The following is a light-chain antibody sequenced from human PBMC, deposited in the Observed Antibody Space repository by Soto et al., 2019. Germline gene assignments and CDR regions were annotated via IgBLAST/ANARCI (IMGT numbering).Light chain of an antibody. V-gene: IGKV1-9*01. CDR2: DAS. CDR3: QQLNSFPLT. CDR1: QGISSY. J-gene: IGKJ4*01. Sequence: DIQLTQSPSFLSASVGDRVTITCRASQGISSYLVWCQQKPGKAPKFLIYDASTLQSGVPSRFSGSGSGTEFTLTISSLQPEDFATYYCQQLNSFPLTFGGGTKVEIK.